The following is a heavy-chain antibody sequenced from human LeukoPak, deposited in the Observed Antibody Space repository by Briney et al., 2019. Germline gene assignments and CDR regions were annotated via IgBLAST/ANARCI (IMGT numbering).Heavy chain of an antibody. D-gene: IGHD1-26*01. J-gene: IGHJ4*02. CDR1: GFTFSSYG. CDR2: ISYDGSNK. Sequence: GGSLRLSCAASGFTFSSYGMHWVRQAPGKGLEWVAVISYDGSNKYYADSVEGRFTISRDNSKNTLYLQMNSLRAEDTAVYYCAKWSGSYSAIDYWGQGTLVTVSS. CDR3: AKWSGSYSAIDY. V-gene: IGHV3-30*18.